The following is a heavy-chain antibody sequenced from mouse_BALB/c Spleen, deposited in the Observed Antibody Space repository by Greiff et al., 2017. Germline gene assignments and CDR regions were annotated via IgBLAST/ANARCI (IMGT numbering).Heavy chain of an antibody. CDR2: ISSGGSYT. J-gene: IGHJ1*01. CDR3: ARDDYFDV. Sequence: EVKVVESGGGLVQPGGSLKLSCAASGFTFSSYAMSWVRQSPEKRLEWVAEISSGGSYTYYPDTVTGRFTISRDNAKNTLYLEMSSLRSEDTAMYYCARDDYFDVWGAGTTVTVSS. CDR1: GFTFSSYA. V-gene: IGHV5-9-4*01.